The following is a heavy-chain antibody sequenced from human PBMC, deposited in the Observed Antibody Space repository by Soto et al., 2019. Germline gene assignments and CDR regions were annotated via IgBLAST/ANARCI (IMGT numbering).Heavy chain of an antibody. V-gene: IGHV1-18*01. J-gene: IGHJ4*02. CDR1: GYTFTSYG. CDR3: ARDTEWELLAAGYFDY. CDR2: ISAYNGNT. D-gene: IGHD1-26*01. Sequence: QVQLVQSGAEVKKPGASVKVSCKASGYTFTSYGISWVRQAPGQGLEWMGWISAYNGNTNYAQKLQGRVTMTTDTSTSTADMELRSLRSDDTAVYYCARDTEWELLAAGYFDYWGQGTLVTVSS.